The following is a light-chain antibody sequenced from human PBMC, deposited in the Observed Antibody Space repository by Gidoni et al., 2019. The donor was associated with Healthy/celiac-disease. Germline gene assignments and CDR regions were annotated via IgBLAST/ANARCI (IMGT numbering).Light chain of an antibody. Sequence: EIVLTQSPGTLSLSPGERATLSCRASQSVSSSYLAWYQQKPGQAPRLLIYGASRRATGIPDRFSGSGSGTDFTLTISRLEPEDLAVYYCQQYGSSPLTFGGXTKVEIK. J-gene: IGKJ4*01. CDR1: QSVSSSY. V-gene: IGKV3-20*01. CDR3: QQYGSSPLT. CDR2: GAS.